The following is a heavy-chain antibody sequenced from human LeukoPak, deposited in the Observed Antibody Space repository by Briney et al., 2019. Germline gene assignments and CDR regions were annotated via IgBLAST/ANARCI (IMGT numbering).Heavy chain of an antibody. CDR2: IWFGGGKI. CDR1: GFPFSSYV. V-gene: IGHV3-33*01. CDR3: ARDLEVRGGAAAGRPYYYYYAMDV. J-gene: IGHJ6*02. D-gene: IGHD6-13*01. Sequence: GGSLRLSCAASGFPFSSYVMHWLRQAPGKGLEWVAVIWFGGGKIYYADSVKGRFTISRDNSKNTLYLQMNSLRAEDTAVYHCARDLEVRGGAAAGRPYYYYYAMDVWGQGTTVTVSS.